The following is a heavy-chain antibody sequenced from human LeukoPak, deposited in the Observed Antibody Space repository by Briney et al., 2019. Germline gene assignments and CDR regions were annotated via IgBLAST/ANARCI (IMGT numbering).Heavy chain of an antibody. D-gene: IGHD3-10*01. Sequence: GGSLRLSCAASGFTFSDYAMNWVRQAPGKGLEWVSVIRSSGDTTYYADFVKGRFTISRDNSKNTLYLQMNSLRAEDTAVYYCAKGYYASGSSLSAFECWGQGTLVTVSS. CDR3: AKGYYASGSSLSAFEC. J-gene: IGHJ4*02. V-gene: IGHV3-23*01. CDR2: IRSSGDTT. CDR1: GFTFSDYA.